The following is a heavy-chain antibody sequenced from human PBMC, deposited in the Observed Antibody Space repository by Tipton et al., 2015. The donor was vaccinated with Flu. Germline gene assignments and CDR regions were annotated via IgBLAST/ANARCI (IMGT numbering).Heavy chain of an antibody. CDR2: IYHSGST. V-gene: IGHV4-38-2*01. Sequence: TLSLTCAVSGYSISSGYYWGWIRQPPGKGLEWIGSIYHSGSTYYNPSLKSRVTISVDTSKNQFSLKLSSVTAADTAVYYCARVVGATGGDYWGQGTLVTVSS. J-gene: IGHJ4*02. CDR3: ARVVGATGGDY. D-gene: IGHD1-26*01. CDR1: GYSISSGYY.